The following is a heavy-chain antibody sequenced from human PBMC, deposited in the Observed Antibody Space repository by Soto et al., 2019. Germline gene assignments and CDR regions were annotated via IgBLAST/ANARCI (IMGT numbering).Heavy chain of an antibody. CDR1: GDSIRSAHYC. CDR3: ARVTPVTTAGSAP. D-gene: IGHD4-17*01. Sequence: SETLSLTCSVFGDSIRSAHYCWGWVRQPPGKGLEWIGEINHSGSTSYNPSLKSRVTISVDTSKNQFSLKLSSVTAADTAVYYCARVTPVTTAGSAPWGQGTPVTVSP. V-gene: IGHV4-39*07. J-gene: IGHJ5*02. CDR2: INHSGST.